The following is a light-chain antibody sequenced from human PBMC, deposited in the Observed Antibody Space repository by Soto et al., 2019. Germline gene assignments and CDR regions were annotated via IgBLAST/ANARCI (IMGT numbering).Light chain of an antibody. Sequence: SPATLSVSPGERATLSCRAGQGVTTNFAWYQQKSGQSPRLLIYDVSIRATGVPARFSGTGSETDFTLTISGLQSEDSAVYFCQQYNNSPLSFGQGTRLEIK. V-gene: IGKV3-15*01. CDR2: DVS. CDR1: QGVTTN. CDR3: QQYNNSPLS. J-gene: IGKJ5*01.